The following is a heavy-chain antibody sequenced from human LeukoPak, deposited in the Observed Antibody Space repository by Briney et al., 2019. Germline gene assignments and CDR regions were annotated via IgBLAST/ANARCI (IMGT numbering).Heavy chain of an antibody. V-gene: IGHV4-59*01. CDR3: ARGDGRDGYTYMDV. D-gene: IGHD5-24*01. Sequence: SETLSLTCTVSGGSISSYYWSWIRQPPGKGLEWIGYIYYSGSTNYNPSLKSRVTISVDTSKNQFSLKLSSVTAADTAVYYCARGDGRDGYTYMDVWGKGTTVTVSS. CDR2: IYYSGST. J-gene: IGHJ6*03. CDR1: GGSISSYY.